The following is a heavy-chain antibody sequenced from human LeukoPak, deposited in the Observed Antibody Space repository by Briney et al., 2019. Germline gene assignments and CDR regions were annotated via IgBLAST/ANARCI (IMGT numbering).Heavy chain of an antibody. V-gene: IGHV3-21*01. J-gene: IGHJ4*02. D-gene: IGHD5-12*01. CDR3: ARGRLRTPDY. Sequence: PGGSLRLSCAASGFTFSSYTMNWVRQAPGKGLEWVSSISGSSSYIYYADSVKGRFTISRDNAKNSLYLQMNSLRAEDTAVYHCARGRLRTPDYWGQGTLVTVSS. CDR1: GFTFSSYT. CDR2: ISGSSSYI.